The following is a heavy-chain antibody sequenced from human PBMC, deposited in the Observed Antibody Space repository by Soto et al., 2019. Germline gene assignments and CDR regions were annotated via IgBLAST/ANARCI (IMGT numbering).Heavy chain of an antibody. Sequence: GASVKVSCKASGYTFTSYGVNWVRQAPGQGLEWMGWIRSYNNSTNYAQKLQGRVTMTTDTSTNTAYMELRSLRSDDTAVYYCARGCDGYNFGAVYWGQGTPVTVSS. CDR2: IRSYNNST. CDR3: ARGCDGYNFGAVY. D-gene: IGHD5-12*01. CDR1: GYTFTSYG. V-gene: IGHV1-18*01. J-gene: IGHJ4*02.